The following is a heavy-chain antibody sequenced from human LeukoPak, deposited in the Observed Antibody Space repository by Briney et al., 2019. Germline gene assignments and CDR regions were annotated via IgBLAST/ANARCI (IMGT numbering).Heavy chain of an antibody. CDR3: ARSPRTLIQDIVVVVAANLTGYYYYGMDV. CDR2: INPNSGGT. CDR1: GYTFTGYY. Sequence: ASVKVSCKASGYTFTGYYMHWVRQAPGQGLEWMGWINPNSGGTDYAQKFQGRVTMTRDTSISTAYMELSRLRSDDTAVYYRARSPRTLIQDIVVVVAANLTGYYYYGMDVWGQGTTVTVSS. J-gene: IGHJ6*02. D-gene: IGHD2-15*01. V-gene: IGHV1-2*02.